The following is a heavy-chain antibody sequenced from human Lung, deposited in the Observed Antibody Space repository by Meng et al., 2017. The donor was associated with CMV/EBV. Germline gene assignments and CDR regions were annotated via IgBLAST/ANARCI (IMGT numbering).Heavy chain of an antibody. CDR2: INHSGST. J-gene: IGHJ5*02. D-gene: IGHD3-3*01. CDR1: GGSFSGYY. CDR3: ARGRRGGFLEWLLSGNWFDP. Sequence: SXTLSLTCAVYGGSFSGYYWSWIRQPPGKGLEWIGEINHSGSTNYNPSLKSRVTISVDTSKNQFSLKLSSVTAADTAVYYCARGRRGGFLEWLLSGNWFDPWGQGTLVTVSS. V-gene: IGHV4-34*01.